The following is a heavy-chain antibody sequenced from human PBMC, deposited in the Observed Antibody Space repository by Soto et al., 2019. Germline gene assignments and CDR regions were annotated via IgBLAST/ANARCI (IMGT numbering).Heavy chain of an antibody. D-gene: IGHD6-13*01. V-gene: IGHV1-69*13. CDR3: VRDSGAKLSSS. CDR1: GGTFSSYR. J-gene: IGHJ4*02. Sequence: SVKVSCKASGGTFSSYRINWVRQAPGQGLEWVGGIAPTDRPADYAQKFQGRVTITADESARTSYMELRSLKSQDTAVYYCVRDSGAKLSSSWGQGTLVTVSS. CDR2: IAPTDRPA.